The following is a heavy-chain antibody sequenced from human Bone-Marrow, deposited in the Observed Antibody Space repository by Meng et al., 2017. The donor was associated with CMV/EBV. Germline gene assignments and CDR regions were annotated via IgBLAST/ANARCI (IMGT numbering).Heavy chain of an antibody. D-gene: IGHD2-15*01. CDR3: AKAVLATCSGVFCYHFNY. J-gene: IGHJ4*02. CDR1: GFTFSSYS. V-gene: IGHV3-21*04. Sequence: GGSLRLSCAASGFTFSSYSMNWVRQAPGKGLEWVSSISSSSSYIYYADSVKGRFTISRDNSKNTLSLQMNSLRAEDTAIYYCAKAVLATCSGVFCYHFNYWGQGTLVTVSS. CDR2: ISSSSSYI.